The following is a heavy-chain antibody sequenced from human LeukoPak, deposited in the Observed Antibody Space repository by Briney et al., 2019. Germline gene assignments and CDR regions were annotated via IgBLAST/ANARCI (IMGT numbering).Heavy chain of an antibody. Sequence: SQTLSLTCAISGDSGSSNSVTWNWIRQSPSRGLEWLGRTYYRSTWYNDYAVSERGRITVNPDTSKNQFSLHLNSVTPEDTAVYYCARRLTQYDCFDPWGQGILVTVSS. J-gene: IGHJ5*02. V-gene: IGHV6-1*01. D-gene: IGHD2-2*01. CDR3: ARRLTQYDCFDP. CDR1: GDSGSSNSVT. CDR2: TYYRSTWYN.